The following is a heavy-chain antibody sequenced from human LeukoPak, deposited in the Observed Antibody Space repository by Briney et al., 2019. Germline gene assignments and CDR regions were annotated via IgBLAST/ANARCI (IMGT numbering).Heavy chain of an antibody. CDR3: ARDDAYSSSWDY. CDR1: GGSITSNSYY. Sequence: PSETLSLTCSVSGGSITSNSYYWGWIRQPPETGLEWIGYISYSGTTNYNPSLKSRVTISADRSKNQFSLKLSSVTAADTAVYYCARDDAYSSSWDYWGQGTLVTVSS. CDR2: ISYSGTT. J-gene: IGHJ4*02. V-gene: IGHV4-39*07. D-gene: IGHD6-13*01.